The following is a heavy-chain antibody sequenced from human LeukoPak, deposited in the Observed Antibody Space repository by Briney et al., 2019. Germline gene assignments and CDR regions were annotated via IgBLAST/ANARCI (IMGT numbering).Heavy chain of an antibody. J-gene: IGHJ4*02. CDR3: ASQGSVTTGFDY. CDR2: ISAYNGDT. Sequence: ASVKVSCKASGNTFTSYGINWGRQAPGQGLEWMGWISAYNGDTNSAQKLQGRVTMTTDTSTSTAYMELRSLRSDDTAVYYCASQGSVTTGFDYWGQGTLVTVSS. CDR1: GNTFTSYG. V-gene: IGHV1-18*01. D-gene: IGHD4-17*01.